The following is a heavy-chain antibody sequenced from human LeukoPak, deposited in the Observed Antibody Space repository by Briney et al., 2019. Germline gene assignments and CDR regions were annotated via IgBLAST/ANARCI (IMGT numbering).Heavy chain of an antibody. J-gene: IGHJ6*02. CDR1: GFTFSSYT. Sequence: GGSLRLSCAASGFTFSSYTMHWVRQAPGKGLEYVAAIISDGGSTYANSVQGRFTISRGNSKNTLYLQMGSLRAEDKAVYYCARVMMGATKSNYNYYVMDVWGQGTTVTVSS. V-gene: IGHV3-64*01. CDR3: ARVMMGATKSNYNYYVMDV. CDR2: IISDGGST. D-gene: IGHD1-26*01.